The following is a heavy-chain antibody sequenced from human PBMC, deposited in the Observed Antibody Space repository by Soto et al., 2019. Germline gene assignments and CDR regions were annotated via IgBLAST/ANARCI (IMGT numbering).Heavy chain of an antibody. CDR1: GGSISDFY. J-gene: IGHJ4*02. V-gene: IGHV4-59*01. CDR2: IYCSGST. CDR3: ARVGGLAARTFDY. Sequence: SETLSLTCTVSGGSISDFYWSWIRQPPGKGLEWIGYIYCSGSTNYNPSLKSRVTISVDTSKNQFSLNLRSMSPADTAVYYCARVGGLAARTFDYWGPGTLVTVSS. D-gene: IGHD6-6*01.